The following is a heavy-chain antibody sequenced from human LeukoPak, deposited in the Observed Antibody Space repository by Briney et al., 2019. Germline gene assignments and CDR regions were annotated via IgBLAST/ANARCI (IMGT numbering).Heavy chain of an antibody. CDR3: AGDAYSSSWYPMDV. V-gene: IGHV3-48*01. D-gene: IGHD6-13*01. CDR1: GFTFSTIS. J-gene: IGHJ6*04. CDR2: ISTSTWTM. Sequence: GGSLRLSCVASGFTFSTISMNWVRQAPGRGLEWISYISTSTWTMYYTDSVKGRFSVSRDNARNSLYLQMNSLRAEDTAVYYCAGDAYSSSWYPMDVWGKGTTVTVSS.